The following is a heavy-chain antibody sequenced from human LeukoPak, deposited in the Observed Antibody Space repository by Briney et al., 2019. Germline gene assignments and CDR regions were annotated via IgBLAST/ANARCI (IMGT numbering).Heavy chain of an antibody. J-gene: IGHJ6*03. CDR3: AKAEGCSYGYERNHYYMDV. CDR1: GFTFSSYG. D-gene: IGHD5-18*01. V-gene: IGHV3-30*02. CDR2: IRYDGSNK. Sequence: GGSLRLSCAASGFTFSSYGMHWVRQAPGKGLEWVAFIRYDGSNKYYADSVKGRFTISRDNSKNTLYLQMNSLRAEDTAVYYCAKAEGCSYGYERNHYYMDVWGKGTTVTVSS.